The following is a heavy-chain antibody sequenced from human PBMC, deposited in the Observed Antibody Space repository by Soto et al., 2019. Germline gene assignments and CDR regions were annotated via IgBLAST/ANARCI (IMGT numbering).Heavy chain of an antibody. CDR1: GFTFSDYY. Sequence: GGSLRLSCAASGFTFSDYYMSWIRQAPGKGLEWVSYISSSGSTIYYADSVKGRFTISRDNAKNSLYLQMNSLRAEDTAVYYCAKLPIAARSYYFDYWGQGTLVTVSS. J-gene: IGHJ4*02. D-gene: IGHD6-6*01. CDR3: AKLPIAARSYYFDY. V-gene: IGHV3-11*01. CDR2: ISSSGSTI.